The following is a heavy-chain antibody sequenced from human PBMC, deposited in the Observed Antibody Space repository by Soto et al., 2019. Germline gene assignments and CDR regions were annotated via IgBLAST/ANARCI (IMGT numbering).Heavy chain of an antibody. J-gene: IGHJ4*02. D-gene: IGHD3-10*01. CDR2: ISGYNGLT. Sequence: QVQLVQSGAEVKKSGASVKVSCKASGYTFSNYGISWVRQAPGQGLEWMGWISGYNGLTAYAQNVQGRVTMTIDTPTRTVFMELTSLRSNDTAVYYCARDEGIRGFDSWGQGTLVTVSS. CDR3: ARDEGIRGFDS. CDR1: GYTFSNYG. V-gene: IGHV1-18*04.